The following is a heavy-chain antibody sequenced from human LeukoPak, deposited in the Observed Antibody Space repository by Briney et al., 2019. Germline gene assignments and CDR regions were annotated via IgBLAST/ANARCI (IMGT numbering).Heavy chain of an antibody. Sequence: GASVKVSCKASGYTFTSYGISWVRQAPGQGLEWMGWISGYNGNINYAQNLQGRVTMTTDTFTSTAYMEPRSLRSDDTAVYYCARDRLYSYGYYGMDVWGQGTTVTVSS. CDR2: ISGYNGNI. D-gene: IGHD5-18*01. J-gene: IGHJ6*02. CDR3: ARDRLYSYGYYGMDV. CDR1: GYTFTSYG. V-gene: IGHV1-18*01.